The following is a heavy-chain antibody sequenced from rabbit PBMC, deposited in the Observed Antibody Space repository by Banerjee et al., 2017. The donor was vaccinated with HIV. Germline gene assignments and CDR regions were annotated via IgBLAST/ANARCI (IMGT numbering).Heavy chain of an antibody. J-gene: IGHJ4*01. CDR1: GFSFSSSYD. CDR3: ASGDVDDYSDYDYFNL. Sequence: QEQLVESGGGLVQPEGSLTLTCTASGFSFSSSYDMCWVRQAPGKGLEWIGCIYTDISGSTDYASWAKGRFTISKTSSTTVTLQMTSLTAADTATYFCASGDVDDYSDYDYFNLWGQGTLVTVS. V-gene: IGHV1S45*01. CDR2: IYTDISGST. D-gene: IGHD2-1*01.